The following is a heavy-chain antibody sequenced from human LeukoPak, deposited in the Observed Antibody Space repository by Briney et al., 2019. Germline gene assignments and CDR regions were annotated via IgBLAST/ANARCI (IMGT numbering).Heavy chain of an antibody. J-gene: IGHJ6*02. V-gene: IGHV5-51*01. Sequence: GESLKISCKGSGYSFTTYRIGRVRQMPGKGLECMGSIYPGDSDTRYSPSFQGQVTISADKSISTAYLQWSSLKASDTAMYYCARRAIHYYGMDVWGQGTTVTVSS. CDR3: ARRAIHYYGMDV. CDR2: IYPGDSDT. CDR1: GYSFTTYR.